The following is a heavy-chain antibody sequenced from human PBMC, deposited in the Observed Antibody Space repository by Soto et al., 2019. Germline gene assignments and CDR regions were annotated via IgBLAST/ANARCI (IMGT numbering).Heavy chain of an antibody. CDR3: ATEDRVFFNWFDP. Sequence: SETLSLTCTVSGGSVNSNTQYWSWIRQPPGKALEWIGSIYYNEFTKYYNPSLKSRVTISVDTSKNQFSLRLSSVTAADTAVYFCATEDRVFFNWFDPWGQGTLVTVSS. CDR1: GGSVNSNTQY. J-gene: IGHJ5*02. D-gene: IGHD6-13*01. V-gene: IGHV4-61*01. CDR2: IYYNEFT.